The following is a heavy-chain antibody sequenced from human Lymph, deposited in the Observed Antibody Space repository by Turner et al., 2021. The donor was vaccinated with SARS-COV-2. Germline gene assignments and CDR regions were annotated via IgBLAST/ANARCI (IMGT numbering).Heavy chain of an antibody. V-gene: IGHV1-2*02. J-gene: IGHJ6*02. D-gene: IGHD3-3*01. Sequence: QVQLVQSGAEVKKPGASVKVSCTASGYTFTVYYMHWVRQAPGQGLEWMGWINPNSGGTNYAQKFQGRVTMTRDTSISTAYMELSRLRSDDTAVYYCARDVERYNDFWSGYSGGYGLDVWGQGTTVTVSS. CDR2: INPNSGGT. CDR1: GYTFTVYY. CDR3: ARDVERYNDFWSGYSGGYGLDV.